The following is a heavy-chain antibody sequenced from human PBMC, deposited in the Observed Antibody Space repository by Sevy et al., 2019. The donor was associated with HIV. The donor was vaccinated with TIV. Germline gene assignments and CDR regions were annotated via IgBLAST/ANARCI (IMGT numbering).Heavy chain of an antibody. V-gene: IGHV4-59*01. CDR3: ARELGYYDSSGYFNAFDI. Sequence: SETLSLTCTVSGGSISSYYWNWIRQPPGKGLEWIGYIYYSGSTNYNPSLKSRVTISVDTSKNQFSLKLSSVTAADTAVHYCARELGYYDSSGYFNAFDIWGQGTMVTVSS. J-gene: IGHJ3*02. CDR1: GGSISSYY. CDR2: IYYSGST. D-gene: IGHD3-22*01.